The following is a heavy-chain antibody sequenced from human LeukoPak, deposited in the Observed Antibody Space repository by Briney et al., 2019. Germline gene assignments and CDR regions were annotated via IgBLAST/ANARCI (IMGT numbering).Heavy chain of an antibody. V-gene: IGHV3-48*01. CDR1: GFTFSSYE. CDR3: ARAIEAVRYFDWLLYSSHWFDP. Sequence: GGSLRLSCAASGFTFSSYEMNWVRQAPGKGLEWVSYISSSTSTIYYADSVKGRFTISRDNAKNSLYLQMNSLRAEDTAVYYCARAIEAVRYFDWLLYSSHWFDPWGQGTLVTVSS. J-gene: IGHJ5*02. D-gene: IGHD3-9*01. CDR2: ISSSTSTI.